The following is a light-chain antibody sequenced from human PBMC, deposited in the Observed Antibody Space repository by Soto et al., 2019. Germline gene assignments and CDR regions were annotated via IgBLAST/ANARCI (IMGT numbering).Light chain of an antibody. Sequence: DIQMTQSPASVSASVGDRLTITCRASQGIGTWLAWYQQKPGKAPKRLIYTASSLHSGVPSRFSGSGSGTDFTLTINSLQPEDFATYYCQQTNIFPGTFGQGTKLEIK. V-gene: IGKV1-12*01. CDR1: QGIGTW. CDR2: TAS. CDR3: QQTNIFPGT. J-gene: IGKJ2*01.